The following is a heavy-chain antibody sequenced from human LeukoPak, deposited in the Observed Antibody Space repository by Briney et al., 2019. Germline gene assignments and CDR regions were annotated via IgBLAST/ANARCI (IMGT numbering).Heavy chain of an antibody. D-gene: IGHD4-17*01. V-gene: IGHV3-21*01. Sequence: PGGSLRLSCAASGFTFSSYSMNWVRQAPGKGLEWVSSISSTSSYIYYGVAVKGRFTISRDNAKNSLYLHMNSLRAEDTAVYYCARDLQATGFYGDYGGVDYWGQGTLVTVSS. CDR3: ARDLQATGFYGDYGGVDY. J-gene: IGHJ4*02. CDR1: GFTFSSYS. CDR2: ISSTSSYI.